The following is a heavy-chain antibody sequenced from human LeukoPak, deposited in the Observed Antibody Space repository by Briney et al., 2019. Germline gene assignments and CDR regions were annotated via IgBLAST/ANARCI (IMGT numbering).Heavy chain of an antibody. CDR3: ANDYSNYYSYGMDV. V-gene: IGHV3-30*18. D-gene: IGHD4-11*01. CDR1: EFTFRSYA. CDR2: ISYDGSNR. Sequence: PGRSLRLSCAASEFTFRSYAMHWVRQTPGKGLEWVAVISYDGSNRDYADSLKGRFTISRDNSKNTLYLQMSSLRAEDTAVYYCANDYSNYYSYGMDVWGQGTTVTVSS. J-gene: IGHJ6*02.